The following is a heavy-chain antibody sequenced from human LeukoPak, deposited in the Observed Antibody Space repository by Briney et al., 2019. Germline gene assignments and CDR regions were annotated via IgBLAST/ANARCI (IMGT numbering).Heavy chain of an antibody. Sequence: GGSLRLSCAASGFTFSSYAMSWVRQAPGKGLEWVSAISGSGGSAYYADSVKGRFTISRDNSKNTLYLQMNSLRAEDTAVYYCAKKGYYDGSGYYMYYFDHWGQGTLVTVSS. CDR3: AKKGYYDGSGYYMYYFDH. V-gene: IGHV3-23*01. J-gene: IGHJ4*02. CDR2: ISGSGGSA. D-gene: IGHD3-22*01. CDR1: GFTFSSYA.